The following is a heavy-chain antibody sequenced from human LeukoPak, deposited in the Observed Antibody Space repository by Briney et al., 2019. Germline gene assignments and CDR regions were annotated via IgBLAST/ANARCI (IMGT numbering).Heavy chain of an antibody. CDR2: ISSSSSYI. CDR3: ARQVGATSDFFDY. J-gene: IGHJ4*02. CDR1: GFTFSSYS. D-gene: IGHD1-26*01. Sequence: GGSLRLSCAASGFTFSSYSMNWVRQAPGKGLEWVSSISSSSSYIYYADSVKGRFTISRDNAKNSLYLQMNSLRAEDTAVYYCARQVGATSDFFDYWGQGNLVVVSS. V-gene: IGHV3-21*01.